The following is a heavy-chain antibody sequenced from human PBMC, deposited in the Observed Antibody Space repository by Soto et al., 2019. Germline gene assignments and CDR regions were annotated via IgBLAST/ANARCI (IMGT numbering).Heavy chain of an antibody. D-gene: IGHD6-13*01. CDR3: ASFSIAATDPYGMDV. Sequence: QVQLVQSGAEVKKPGASVKVSCKASGYTFTSYGISWVRQAPGQGLEWMGWISAYNGNTNYAQKLKGRVTMTTDTSMSTAYMELRSLRSDDTAVYYGASFSIAATDPYGMDVWGQGTTVTVSS. V-gene: IGHV1-18*01. J-gene: IGHJ6*02. CDR2: ISAYNGNT. CDR1: GYTFTSYG.